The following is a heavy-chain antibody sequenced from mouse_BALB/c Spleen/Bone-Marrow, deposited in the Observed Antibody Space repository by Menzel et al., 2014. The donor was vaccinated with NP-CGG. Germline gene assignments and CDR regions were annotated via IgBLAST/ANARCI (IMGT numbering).Heavy chain of an antibody. V-gene: IGHV1-19*01. CDR3: ARGNYYGNWFAY. CDR2: VNPYNGGT. CDR1: GYTFTDYY. J-gene: IGHJ3*01. Sequence: VQLQQSGPELVKPGASVKMSCKASGYTFTDYYMGWVKQSHGESFEWIGRVNPYNGGTSYNQKFKGKATLTVDKSSSTAYMELNSLTSEDSAVYYCARGNYYGNWFAYWGQGTLVTVSA. D-gene: IGHD2-1*01.